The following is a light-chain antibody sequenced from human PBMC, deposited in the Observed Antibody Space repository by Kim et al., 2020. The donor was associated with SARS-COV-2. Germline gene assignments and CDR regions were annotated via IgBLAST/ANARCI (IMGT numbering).Light chain of an antibody. J-gene: IGLJ2*01. CDR1: KLGDKY. CDR2: QDN. V-gene: IGLV3-1*01. Sequence: SYELTQPPSVSVSPGQTASITCSGDKLGDKYACWYQQKPGQSPVLVIYQDNKRPSGIPERFSGSNSGNTATLTISGTQAMDEADSYCQAWDSSTAVFGGG. CDR3: QAWDSSTAV.